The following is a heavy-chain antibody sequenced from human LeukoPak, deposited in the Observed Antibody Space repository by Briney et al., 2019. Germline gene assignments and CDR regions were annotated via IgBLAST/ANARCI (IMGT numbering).Heavy chain of an antibody. CDR1: GFTFSGSA. CDR3: TTIDRGAFDY. V-gene: IGHV3-73*01. J-gene: IGHJ4*02. D-gene: IGHD1-14*01. CDR2: IRSKANSYAT. Sequence: GSLRLSCAASGFTFSGSAMHWVRQASGKGLEWVGRIRSKANSYATAYAASVKGRFTISRDDSKNTAYLQMNSLKTEDTAVYYCTTIDRGAFDYWGQGTLVTVSS.